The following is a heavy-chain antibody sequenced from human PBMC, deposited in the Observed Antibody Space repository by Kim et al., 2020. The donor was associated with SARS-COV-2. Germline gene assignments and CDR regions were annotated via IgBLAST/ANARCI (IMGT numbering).Heavy chain of an antibody. D-gene: IGHD2-15*01. V-gene: IGHV3-73*01. CDR3: TSVVADELYYYYGMDV. J-gene: IGHJ6*02. CDR2: IRSKANSYAT. Sequence: GGSLRLSWAASGFTFSGSAMHWVRQASGKGLEWVGRIRSKANSYATAYAASVKGRFTISRDDSKNTAYLQMNSLKTEDTAVYYCTSVVADELYYYYGMDVWGQGTTVTVSS. CDR1: GFTFSGSA.